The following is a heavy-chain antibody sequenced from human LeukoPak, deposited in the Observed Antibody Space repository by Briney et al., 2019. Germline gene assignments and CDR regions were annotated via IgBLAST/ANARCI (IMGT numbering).Heavy chain of an antibody. CDR3: ARDHRGIYSPFDY. D-gene: IGHD2-21*01. V-gene: IGHV3-11*04. CDR2: ISSSGSTI. J-gene: IGHJ4*02. CDR1: GFTFSDYY. Sequence: GGSLRLSCAASGFTFSDYYMSWIRQAPGEGLEWVSYISSSGSTIYYADSVKGRFTISRDNAKNSLYLQMNSLRAEDTAVYYCARDHRGIYSPFDYWGQGTLVTVSS.